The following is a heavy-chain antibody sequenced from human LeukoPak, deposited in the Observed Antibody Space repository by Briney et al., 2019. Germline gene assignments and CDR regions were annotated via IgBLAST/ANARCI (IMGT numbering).Heavy chain of an antibody. CDR2: IRSKAYGGTT. CDR1: GFTFGDYA. V-gene: IGHV3-49*04. Sequence: GGSLRLSCTASGFTFGDYAMSWVRQALGKGLEWVGFIRSKAYGGTTEYAASVKGRFTISRDDSKSIAYLQMNSLKTEDTAVYYCTVGVGYCSSTSCLGANFYNDYWGQGTLVTVSS. J-gene: IGHJ4*02. D-gene: IGHD2-2*01. CDR3: TVGVGYCSSTSCLGANFYNDY.